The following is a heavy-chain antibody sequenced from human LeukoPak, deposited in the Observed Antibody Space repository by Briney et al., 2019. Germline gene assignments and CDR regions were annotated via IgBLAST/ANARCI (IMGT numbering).Heavy chain of an antibody. CDR2: IYYSGNT. CDR1: GGSFSSFY. J-gene: IGHJ4*02. CDR3: ARFSMKDWFFDY. D-gene: IGHD3-9*01. V-gene: IGHV4-59*01. Sequence: MASETLSLTCTVSGGSFSSFYWSWIRQPPGKGLEWIGYIYYSGNTDYNPSLKSRVTISVDTSKNQFSLKLSSVTAVDTAVYYCARFSMKDWFFDYWGQGTLVTVSS.